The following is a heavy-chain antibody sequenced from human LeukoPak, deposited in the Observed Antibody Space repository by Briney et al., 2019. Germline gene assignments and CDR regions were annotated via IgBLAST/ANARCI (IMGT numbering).Heavy chain of an antibody. J-gene: IGHJ4*02. V-gene: IGHV4-39*01. CDR2: IYHSGDT. CDR3: VRHMPATVRQD. CDR1: GDSISSENYY. D-gene: IGHD1-1*01. Sequence: PSETLSLTCTVSGDSISSENYYWVWFRQPPGKGLEWIGTIYHSGDTYYNPSLKSRLTISVDTSNNRLSVRLTSVTAADTAMYYCVRHMPATVRQDWGQGTLVTVSS.